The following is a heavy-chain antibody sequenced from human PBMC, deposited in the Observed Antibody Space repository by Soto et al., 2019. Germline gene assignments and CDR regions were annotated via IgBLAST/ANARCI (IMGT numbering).Heavy chain of an antibody. CDR3: VRDRSGSYLEGFDY. Sequence: EVQLVESGGGLVQLGGSRRLSCAASGSTFSSFWMTWVRQAPGKGLEWVANIKHDGSEKYYVESVKGRFTISRDNARNSLFLEMKSLRSEDTAVYSCVRDRSGSYLEGFDYWGQGTLVTVSS. J-gene: IGHJ4*02. D-gene: IGHD1-26*01. CDR2: IKHDGSEK. CDR1: GSTFSSFW. V-gene: IGHV3-7*01.